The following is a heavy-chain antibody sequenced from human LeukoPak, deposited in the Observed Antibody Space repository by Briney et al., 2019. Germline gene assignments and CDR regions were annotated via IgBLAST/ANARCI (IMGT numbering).Heavy chain of an antibody. CDR1: GFTFSSYA. D-gene: IGHD3-10*01. CDR2: VKWNSDNI. Sequence: GGSLRLSCAASGFTFSSYAMHWVRQAPGKGLEWVSSVKWNSDNIAYADSVKGRFTISRDNAKNSLYLQMNSLTPDDTALYYCAKDSEHSLGRGGSFDSWGQGTLVTVSS. CDR3: AKDSEHSLGRGGSFDS. V-gene: IGHV3-9*01. J-gene: IGHJ4*02.